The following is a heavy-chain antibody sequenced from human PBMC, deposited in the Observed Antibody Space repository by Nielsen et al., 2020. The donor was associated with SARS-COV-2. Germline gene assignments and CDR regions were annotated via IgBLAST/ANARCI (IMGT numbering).Heavy chain of an antibody. CDR1: GYTFTGYY. V-gene: IGHV1-2*06. J-gene: IGHJ6*02. CDR3: ARVGYYGSGSSKIHYYYYYGMDV. D-gene: IGHD3-10*01. Sequence: ASVKVSCKASGYTFTGYYMHWVRQAPGQGLEWMGRINPNSGGTNYAQKFQGRVTMTRDTSISTAYMELSRLRSDDTAVYYCARVGYYGSGSSKIHYYYYYGMDVWGQGTTVTVSS. CDR2: INPNSGGT.